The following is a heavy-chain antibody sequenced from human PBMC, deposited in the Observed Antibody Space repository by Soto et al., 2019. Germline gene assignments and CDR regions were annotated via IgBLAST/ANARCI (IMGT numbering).Heavy chain of an antibody. CDR3: ARDLWWYLH. D-gene: IGHD2-15*01. CDR2: ISAGSKGA. V-gene: IGHV3-23*01. Sequence: EVQLLESGGGLVQPGGALRLSCAASGFTFSSHAMSWVRQAPGKGLEWISSISAGSKGAYYADSVKGRFTISRDNSNNTLYLQMNSLRAEDTAVYYCARDLWWYLHWGQGTLVTVSS. J-gene: IGHJ4*02. CDR1: GFTFSSHA.